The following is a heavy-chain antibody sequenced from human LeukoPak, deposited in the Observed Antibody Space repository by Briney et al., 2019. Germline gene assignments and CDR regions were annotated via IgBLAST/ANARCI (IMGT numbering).Heavy chain of an antibody. CDR3: ARASYSSGIDY. J-gene: IGHJ4*02. D-gene: IGHD6-19*01. CDR2: ISGSGYTI. V-gene: IGHV3-48*03. CDR1: GFTFSSYD. Sequence: PGGSLRLSCAASGFTFSSYDMNWVRQAPGKGLEWVSYISGSGYTIYYADSVKGRFTISRDNSKNSMYLQMNSLRAEDTAVYYCARASYSSGIDYWGQGTLVTVSS.